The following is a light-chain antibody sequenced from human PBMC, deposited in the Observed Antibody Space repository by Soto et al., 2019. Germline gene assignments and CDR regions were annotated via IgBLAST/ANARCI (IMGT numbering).Light chain of an antibody. V-gene: IGLV2-14*01. Sequence: QSALTQPASVSGSPGQSITISCTGSSSDVGAYKYVSWYQQNPGKAPKLMIYEVSHRPSGVSNRFSGSKSGNTASLTISALQAADESDYYCSSYTTSSTVVFGGGTKLTVL. CDR2: EVS. J-gene: IGLJ2*01. CDR3: SSYTTSSTVV. CDR1: SSDVGAYKY.